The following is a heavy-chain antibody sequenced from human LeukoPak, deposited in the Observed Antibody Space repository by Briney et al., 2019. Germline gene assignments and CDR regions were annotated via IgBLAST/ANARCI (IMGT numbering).Heavy chain of an antibody. CDR2: TNTNSGGT. D-gene: IGHD5-18*01. Sequence: ASVKASCKASGYTFTGYYMHWVRQAPGQGLEWMGWTNTNSGGTNYAQKFQGRVTMTRDTSISTAYMELSRLRSDDTAVFYCARGYSYASFDYWGQGTLVTVSS. V-gene: IGHV1-2*02. CDR1: GYTFTGYY. J-gene: IGHJ4*02. CDR3: ARGYSYASFDY.